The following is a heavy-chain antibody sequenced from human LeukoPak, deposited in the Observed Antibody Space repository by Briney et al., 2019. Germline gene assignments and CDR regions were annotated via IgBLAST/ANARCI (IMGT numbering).Heavy chain of an antibody. J-gene: IGHJ4*02. CDR3: ARGARAGYNLEPFDY. D-gene: IGHD5-24*01. V-gene: IGHV4-59*08. CDR2: IYYSGST. CDR1: GGTMSSYY. Sequence: PSETLSLTCTVSGGTMSSYYWSWIRQPPGKGLEWIGYIYYSGSTKYNPSLKSRVTISVDTSKNQFSLKLSSVTAADTAVYYCARGARAGYNLEPFDYWGQGTLVTVSS.